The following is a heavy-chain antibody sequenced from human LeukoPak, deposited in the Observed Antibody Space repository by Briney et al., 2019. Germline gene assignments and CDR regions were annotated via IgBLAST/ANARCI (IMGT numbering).Heavy chain of an antibody. V-gene: IGHV1-18*01. CDR2: ISAYNGNT. CDR3: ARGRDSSSWYPSEYFQH. CDR1: GGTFSNYA. Sequence: GASVKVSCKASGGTFSNYAISWVRQAPGQGLEWMGWISAYNGNTNYAQKLQGRVTMTTDTSTSTAYMELGSLRSDDTAVYYCARGRDSSSWYPSEYFQHWGQGTLVTVSS. J-gene: IGHJ1*01. D-gene: IGHD6-13*01.